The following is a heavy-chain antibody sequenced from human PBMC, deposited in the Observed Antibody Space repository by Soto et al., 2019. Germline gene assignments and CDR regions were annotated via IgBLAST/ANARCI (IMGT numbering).Heavy chain of an antibody. CDR3: ARGRYSYGPYFDH. CDR1: NDSISNSAYF. J-gene: IGHJ4*02. Sequence: SETLSLTCTVSNDSISNSAYFWTWIRQPPGKGLELIGYIYYSGSASYNPSLKSRVTISIDTSKSQFSLRLNSMTAADTAVYYCARGRYSYGPYFDHWGQGTLVTVSS. V-gene: IGHV4-30-4*01. D-gene: IGHD5-18*01. CDR2: IYYSGSA.